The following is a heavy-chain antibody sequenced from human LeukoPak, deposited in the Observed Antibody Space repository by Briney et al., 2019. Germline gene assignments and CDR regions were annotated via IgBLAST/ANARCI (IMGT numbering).Heavy chain of an antibody. D-gene: IGHD6-13*01. CDR2: IYSGGDT. V-gene: IGHV3-53*01. CDR1: GFTVSSSF. Sequence: PGGSLRLSCAASGFTVSSSFMSWVRQVPGKGLEWVSVIYSGGDTYYVDSVKGRFTISRDNSRNTLYLQMNSLRPEDTAFYYCVLSSSWVGFFDFWGQGTLVAVSS. J-gene: IGHJ4*02. CDR3: VLSSSWVGFFDF.